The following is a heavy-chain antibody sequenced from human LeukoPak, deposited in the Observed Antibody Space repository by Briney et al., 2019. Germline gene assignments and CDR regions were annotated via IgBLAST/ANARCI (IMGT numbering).Heavy chain of an antibody. J-gene: IGHJ5*02. V-gene: IGHV4-61*02. D-gene: IGHD6-13*01. Sequence: SETLSLTCTVSGGSISSGSYYWSWIRQPAGEGLEWIGRIYTSGSTNYNPSLKSRVTISVDTSKNQFSLKLSSVTAADTAVYYCARHLAYSSSWYVVGRSWFDPWGQGTLVTVSS. CDR3: ARHLAYSSSWYVVGRSWFDP. CDR2: IYTSGST. CDR1: GGSISSGSYY.